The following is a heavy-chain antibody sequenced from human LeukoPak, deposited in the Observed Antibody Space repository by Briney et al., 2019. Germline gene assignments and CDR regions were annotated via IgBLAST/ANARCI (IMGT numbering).Heavy chain of an antibody. V-gene: IGHV4-39*01. D-gene: IGHD3-10*01. Sequence: SETLSLTCTVSGGSINSSSYYWGWIRQPPGKGLEWIGSIFYSGNTYDNPSLKSRVTISVDTSKNQFSLKLNSVTAADTAVYYCAKRFLWFGETNGPDYFDYWGQGTLVTVSS. J-gene: IGHJ4*02. CDR1: GGSINSSSYY. CDR3: AKRFLWFGETNGPDYFDY. CDR2: IFYSGNT.